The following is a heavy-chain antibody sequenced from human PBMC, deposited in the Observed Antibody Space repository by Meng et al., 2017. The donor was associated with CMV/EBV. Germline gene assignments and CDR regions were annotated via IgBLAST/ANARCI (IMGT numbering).Heavy chain of an antibody. CDR2: ISSSGSTI. CDR3: AVGYCSGGSFYPADAFDI. CDR1: GFTFSDYY. Sequence: GGSLRLSCAASGFTFSDYYMSWIRQAPGKGLEWVSYISSSGSTIYYADSVKGRFTISRDNAKKSLYLQMNSLRAEDTAVYDCAVGYCSGGSFYPADAFDIWDQGTMVTVSS. J-gene: IGHJ3*02. D-gene: IGHD2-15*01. V-gene: IGHV3-11*01.